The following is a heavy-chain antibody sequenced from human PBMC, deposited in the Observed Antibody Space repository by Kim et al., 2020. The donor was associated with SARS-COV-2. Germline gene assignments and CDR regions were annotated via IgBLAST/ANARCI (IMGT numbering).Heavy chain of an antibody. D-gene: IGHD4-17*01. CDR3: ARDASGGDYVDYFDY. J-gene: IGHJ4*02. V-gene: IGHV3-21*01. CDR2: ISSSSSYI. Sequence: GGSLRLSCAASGFTFSSYSMNWVRQAPGKGLEWVSSISSSSSYIYYADSVKGRFTISRDNAKNSLYLQMNSLRAEDTAVYYCARDASGGDYVDYFDYWGQGTLVTVSS. CDR1: GFTFSSYS.